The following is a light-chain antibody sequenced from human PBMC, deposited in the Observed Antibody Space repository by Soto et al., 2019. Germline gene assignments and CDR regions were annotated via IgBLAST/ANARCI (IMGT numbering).Light chain of an antibody. J-gene: IGKJ4*01. CDR3: NQYDCSPLN. Sequence: EIVLTQSPGTLSLSPGERATLSCRASQSVSSSYLAWYQQKPGQAPRLLIYAASSRATGIPDRFSGCGSGTYFTPTISSLEPEDFAVSYCNQYDCSPLNFGRGTRVDIK. CDR2: AAS. V-gene: IGKV3-20*01. CDR1: QSVSSSY.